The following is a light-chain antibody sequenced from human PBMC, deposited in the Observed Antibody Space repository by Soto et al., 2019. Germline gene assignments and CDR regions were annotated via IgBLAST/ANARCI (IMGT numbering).Light chain of an antibody. CDR2: DAS. J-gene: IGKJ5*01. Sequence: EIVLTQSPATLSLSPGERATLSCRASQSVSSYLAWYQQRPGQAPRLLIYDASNRATGVPARFSGSGSGTGFTLTISSLEPEDFAVYYCQQRSSWPPTFGQGTRLEI. CDR3: QQRSSWPPT. V-gene: IGKV3-11*01. CDR1: QSVSSY.